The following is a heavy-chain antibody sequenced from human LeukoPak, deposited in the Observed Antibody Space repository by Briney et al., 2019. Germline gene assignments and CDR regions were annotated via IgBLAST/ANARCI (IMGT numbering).Heavy chain of an antibody. V-gene: IGHV1-18*01. Sequence: ASVKVSCKASSYTFTTYGISWVRQAPGQGLEWMGYIITYNGNTNYAQRLQGRVTMTTDTSTSTAYMELRSLRSDDTAVYYCARDTKRSRARWENLGIDPWGQGTLVTVSS. CDR1: SYTFTTYG. CDR3: ARDTKRSRARWENLGIDP. CDR2: IITYNGNT. J-gene: IGHJ5*02. D-gene: IGHD3-16*01.